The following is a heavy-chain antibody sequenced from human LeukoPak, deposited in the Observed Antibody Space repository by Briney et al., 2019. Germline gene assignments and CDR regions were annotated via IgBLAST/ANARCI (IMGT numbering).Heavy chain of an antibody. Sequence: GGSLRLSCAASGFTFSTYWMHWVRQAPGKGLVWVSRIKSDGSTNYADSVKGRFTISRDNANNSLYLQMNSLRAEDTALYYCARDDNWNDKPFDHWGQGVLVTVSS. CDR1: GFTFSTYW. D-gene: IGHD1-20*01. CDR3: ARDDNWNDKPFDH. J-gene: IGHJ4*02. CDR2: IKSDGST. V-gene: IGHV3-74*01.